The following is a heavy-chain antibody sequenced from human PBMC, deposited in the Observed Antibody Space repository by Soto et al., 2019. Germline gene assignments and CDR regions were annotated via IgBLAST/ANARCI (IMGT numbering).Heavy chain of an antibody. V-gene: IGHV3-7*01. CDR2: IKEDGSED. CDR1: GLTVSNSW. D-gene: IGHD1-20*01. Sequence: EVQVVESGGGLVQPWGSLRLSCAASGLTVSNSWVSWGRQAPGKWLEWVAIIKEDGSEDYYVDSVKGRFTFSRGNADKSLYIQMNSLRVEDTALYYCVTGGGWGFAYWGQGTLVTVSS. J-gene: IGHJ4*02. CDR3: VTGGGWGFAY.